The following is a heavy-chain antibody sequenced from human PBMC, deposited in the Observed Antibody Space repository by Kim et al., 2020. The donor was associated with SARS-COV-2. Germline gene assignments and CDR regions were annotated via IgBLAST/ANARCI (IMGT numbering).Heavy chain of an antibody. CDR2: GIT. V-gene: IGHV4-34*01. CDR3: ARGLFAFDI. J-gene: IGHJ3*02. Sequence: GITNYNPALKSRVTISVEPSKNQLSLKLTSVTAADSAVYYCARGLFAFDIWGQGTRVTGSS.